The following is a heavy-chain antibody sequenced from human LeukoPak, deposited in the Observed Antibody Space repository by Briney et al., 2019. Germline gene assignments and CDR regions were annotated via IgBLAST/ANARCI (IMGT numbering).Heavy chain of an antibody. Sequence: GGSLRLSCAASGFTFSSYAMHWVRQAPGKGLEWVAVIPYDGSNKYYADSVKGRFTISRDNSKNTLYLQMNSLRAEDTAVYYCARDPLSLYYFDYWGQGTLVTVSS. V-gene: IGHV3-30-3*01. CDR1: GFTFSSYA. CDR3: ARDPLSLYYFDY. J-gene: IGHJ4*02. CDR2: IPYDGSNK.